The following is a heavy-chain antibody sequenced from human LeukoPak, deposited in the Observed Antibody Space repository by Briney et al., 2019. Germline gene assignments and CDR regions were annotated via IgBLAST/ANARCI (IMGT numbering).Heavy chain of an antibody. CDR2: IHYSGTT. CDR3: ARGTGY. V-gene: IGHV4-31*03. CDR1: GVSFSNDGYY. Sequence: SQTLSLTCTVSGVSFSNDGYYWSWTRQHPGKGLEWIGCIHYSGTTYYNPSLKSRVTISIDTAENQFSLKLTSVTVADTAMYYCARGTGYWGQGTLVTVSS. J-gene: IGHJ4*02. D-gene: IGHD1-14*01.